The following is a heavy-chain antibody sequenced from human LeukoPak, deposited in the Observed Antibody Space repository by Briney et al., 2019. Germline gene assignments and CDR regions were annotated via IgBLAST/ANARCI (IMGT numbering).Heavy chain of an antibody. V-gene: IGHV3-21*01. CDR1: GFTFSDYY. CDR3: ARQPHVPATVNYFDY. Sequence: PGGSLRLSCAASGFTFSDYYMNWVRQAPGKGLEWVSSISSSSSYIYYADSVKGRFTISRDNAKNSLYLQMNSLRAEDTAVYYCARQPHVPATVNYFDYWGQGTLVTVSS. J-gene: IGHJ4*02. CDR2: ISSSSSYI. D-gene: IGHD2-2*01.